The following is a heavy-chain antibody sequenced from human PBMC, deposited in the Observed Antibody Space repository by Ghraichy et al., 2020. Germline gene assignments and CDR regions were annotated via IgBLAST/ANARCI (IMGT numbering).Heavy chain of an antibody. CDR1: GYSISSGYY. CDR3: ARHSRVSSLNWFDP. Sequence: SETLSFTCAVSGYSISSGYYWGWIRQPPGKGLEWIGSIYHSGSTYYNPSLKSRVTISVDTSKNQFSLKLSSVTAADTAVYYCARHSRVSSLNWFDPWGQGTLVTVSS. J-gene: IGHJ5*02. D-gene: IGHD6-6*01. V-gene: IGHV4-38-2*01. CDR2: IYHSGST.